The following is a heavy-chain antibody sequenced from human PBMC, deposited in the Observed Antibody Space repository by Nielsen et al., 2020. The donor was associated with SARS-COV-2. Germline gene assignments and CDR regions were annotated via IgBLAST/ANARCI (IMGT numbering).Heavy chain of an antibody. CDR3: ARVPTYYDSTGGFDY. CDR1: GFTFSSTFW. Sequence: GGSLRLSCAASGFTFSSTFWMNWVRQAPEKGLVWVSRINNDGSGIDYADSVKGRFTISRDNAKNTLYLQMNRLGADDTAVYYCARVPTYYDSTGGFDYWGQGALVTVSS. D-gene: IGHD3-22*01. CDR2: INNDGSGI. J-gene: IGHJ4*02. V-gene: IGHV3-74*01.